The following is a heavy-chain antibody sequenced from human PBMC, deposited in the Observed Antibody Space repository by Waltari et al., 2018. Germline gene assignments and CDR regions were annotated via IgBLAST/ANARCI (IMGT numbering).Heavy chain of an antibody. CDR1: GGSISSGSYY. CDR2: IYTSGST. CDR3: ARDGGSSSVGYYYGMDV. D-gene: IGHD6-6*01. J-gene: IGHJ6*02. Sequence: QVQLQESGPGLVKPSQTLSLTCTVSGGSISSGSYYWRWIRQPAGKGLEWIGRIYTSGSTNYNPSLKSRVTISVDTSKNQFSLKLSSVTAADTAVYYCARDGGSSSVGYYYGMDVWGQGTTVTVSS. V-gene: IGHV4-61*02.